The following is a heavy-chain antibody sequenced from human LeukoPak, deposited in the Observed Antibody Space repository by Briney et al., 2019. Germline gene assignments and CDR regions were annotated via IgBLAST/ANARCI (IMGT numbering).Heavy chain of an antibody. V-gene: IGHV4-59*01. CDR3: ARNRWLDP. Sequence: SETLSLTCTVSGGSISSYYWSWIRQPPGKGLEWIGYVYNSGSSNYNPSLKCRVTISVDTSKNQFSLKLSSVTAADTAVYYCARNRWLDPWGQGTLVTVSS. D-gene: IGHD2/OR15-2a*01. J-gene: IGHJ5*02. CDR1: GGSISSYY. CDR2: VYNSGSS.